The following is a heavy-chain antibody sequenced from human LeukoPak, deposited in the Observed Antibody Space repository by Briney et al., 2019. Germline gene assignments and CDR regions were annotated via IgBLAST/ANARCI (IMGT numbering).Heavy chain of an antibody. CDR2: IIPILGIA. Sequence: GSSVKVSCKASGGTFSSYAISWVRQAPGQGLEWMGRIIPILGIANYAQKFQGRVTITADKSTSTAYMELSSLRSEDTAVYYCARGPRRGDSSGKLDYWGQGTLVTVSS. J-gene: IGHJ4*02. CDR1: GGTFSSYA. CDR3: ARGPRRGDSSGKLDY. D-gene: IGHD3-22*01. V-gene: IGHV1-69*04.